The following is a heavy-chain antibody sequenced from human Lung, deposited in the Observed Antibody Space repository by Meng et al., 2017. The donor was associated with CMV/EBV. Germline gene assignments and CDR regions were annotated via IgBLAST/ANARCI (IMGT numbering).Heavy chain of an antibody. Sequence: AESLRLXCAVSGFMLSNYGSHWVRQAPSKGLEWVAFIRFDGLNKYYADSVKGRFTISRDDSENTVYLQMNSLRAEDTAVYYCAKDSCSGDRCFHRGINHYLESWGQGTLVTVSS. CDR2: IRFDGLNK. V-gene: IGHV3-30*02. J-gene: IGHJ4*02. CDR1: GFMLSNYG. CDR3: AKDSCSGDRCFHRGINHYLES. D-gene: IGHD2-15*01.